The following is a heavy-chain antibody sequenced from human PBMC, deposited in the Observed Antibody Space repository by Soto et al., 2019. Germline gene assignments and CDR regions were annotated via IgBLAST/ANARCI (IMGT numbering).Heavy chain of an antibody. CDR1: DGSISTYDW. CDR3: ATGNVDSMLEY. Sequence: ASETLSLTFVVSDGSISTYDWWTWVRQPPGKGLERIGKMFHSGGDDYSPSLKSRVTISADSSKNHFSLRLTAVTAADTAVYSCATGNVDSMLEYWGQGTQVTVSS. CDR2: MFHSGGD. J-gene: IGHJ4*02. D-gene: IGHD3-3*01. V-gene: IGHV4-4*02.